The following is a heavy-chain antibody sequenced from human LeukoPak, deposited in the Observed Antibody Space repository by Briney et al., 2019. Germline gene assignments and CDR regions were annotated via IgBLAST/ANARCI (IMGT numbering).Heavy chain of an antibody. CDR3: ARALRLGEFPPDYYYGMDA. Sequence: SETLSLTCAVYGGSFSGYYWSWIRQPPGKGLEWIGEINHSGSTNYNPSLKSRVTISVDTSKNQFSLKLSSVTAADTAVYYCARALRLGEFPPDYYYGMDAWGKGTTVTVSS. J-gene: IGHJ6*04. D-gene: IGHD3-16*01. CDR1: GGSFSGYY. CDR2: INHSGST. V-gene: IGHV4-34*01.